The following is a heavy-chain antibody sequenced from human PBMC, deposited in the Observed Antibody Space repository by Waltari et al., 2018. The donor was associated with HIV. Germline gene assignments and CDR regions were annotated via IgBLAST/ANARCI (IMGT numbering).Heavy chain of an antibody. CDR2: LYNEGRT. J-gene: IGHJ6*02. D-gene: IGHD3-10*01. CDR1: GLSVSDHY. V-gene: IGHV3-53*01. CDR3: ARMKRSYGSGQARYFYFGMDV. Sequence: EVQLVESGGGLVQPGGSLRLSCAASGLSVSDHYMRWVRLASGKGLQWVSVLYNEGRTQYIDSVKGRLTIFRDNSKNALYLQMNSLRVDDTAVYYCARMKRSYGSGQARYFYFGMDVWGQGTTVIVSS.